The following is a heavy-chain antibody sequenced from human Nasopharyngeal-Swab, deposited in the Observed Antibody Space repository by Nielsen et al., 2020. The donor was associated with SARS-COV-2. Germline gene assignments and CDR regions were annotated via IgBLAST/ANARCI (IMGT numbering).Heavy chain of an antibody. D-gene: IGHD3-22*01. V-gene: IGHV4-31*03. CDR2: IYYSGRT. J-gene: IGHJ4*02. CDR3: ARETLGLGIVVGDY. CDR1: GGSISSGGYY. Sequence: SETLSLTCTVSGGSISSGGYYWSWIRQHPGKGLEWIGYIYYSGRTYYNPSLKSRVTISVDTSKNQFSLKLGSVTAADTAVYYCARETLGLGIVVGDYWGQGTLVTVSS.